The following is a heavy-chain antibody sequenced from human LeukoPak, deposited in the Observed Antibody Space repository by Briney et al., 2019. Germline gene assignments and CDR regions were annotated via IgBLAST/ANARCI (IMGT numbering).Heavy chain of an antibody. CDR2: VIPILGIA. D-gene: IGHD1-26*01. V-gene: IGHV1-69*04. CDR3: ARDSDWFDP. J-gene: IGHJ5*02. CDR1: GGTFSSYA. Sequence: ASVKVSCKASGGTFSSYAISWVRQAPGQGLEWMGRVIPILGIANYAQKFQGRVTITADKSTSTAYMELSSLRSEDTAVYYCARDSDWFDPWGQGTLVTVSS.